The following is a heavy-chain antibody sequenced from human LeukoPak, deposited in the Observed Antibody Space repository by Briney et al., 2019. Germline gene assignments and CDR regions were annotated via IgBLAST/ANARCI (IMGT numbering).Heavy chain of an antibody. CDR2: INPNSGGT. D-gene: IGHD4-17*01. V-gene: IGHV1-2*02. CDR3: ASLTNDYGDPEYFQH. CDR1: GYTFTGYY. Sequence: GASVKVSCKASGYTFTGYYMHWVRQAPGQGLEWMGWINPNSGGTNYAQKFQGRVTMTRDTSISTAYMELSRLRSDDTAVYYCASLTNDYGDPEYFQHWGQGTLVTVSS. J-gene: IGHJ1*01.